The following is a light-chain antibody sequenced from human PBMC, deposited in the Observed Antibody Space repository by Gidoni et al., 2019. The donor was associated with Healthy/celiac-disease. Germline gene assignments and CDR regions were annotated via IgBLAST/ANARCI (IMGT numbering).Light chain of an antibody. V-gene: IGKV3-20*01. CDR3: QQYGSSPPIT. CDR2: GAS. CDR1: QSVSSSY. J-gene: IGKJ5*01. Sequence: DIVLTQSPGTLSLSPGERATLSCRASQSVSSSYLAWYQQKPGQAPRLLIYGASSRATGIPDRFSGSGSETDFTLTISRLEPEDFAVYYCQQYGSSPPITFGQXTRLEIK.